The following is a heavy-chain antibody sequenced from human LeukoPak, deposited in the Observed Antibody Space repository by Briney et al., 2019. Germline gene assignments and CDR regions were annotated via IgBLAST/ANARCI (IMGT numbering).Heavy chain of an antibody. CDR3: AREYGSGSPPDY. Sequence: GGSLRLSCAASGFTFDDYAMHWVRQAPGKGLEWVSGISWNSGSIGYADSVKGRFTISRDNAKNSLYLQMNSLRAEDTAVYYCAREYGSGSPPDYWGQGTLVTVSS. J-gene: IGHJ4*02. V-gene: IGHV3-9*01. CDR2: ISWNSGSI. D-gene: IGHD3-10*01. CDR1: GFTFDDYA.